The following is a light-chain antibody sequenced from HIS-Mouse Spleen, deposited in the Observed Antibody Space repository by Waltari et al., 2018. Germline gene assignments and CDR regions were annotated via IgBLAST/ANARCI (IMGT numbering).Light chain of an antibody. CDR1: QSISSY. CDR2: AAY. CDR3: QQSYRAVT. Sequence: DIQMTQSPSSLSASVGDRVTITCRASQSISSYLNWYQQKPGKAPKLLIYAAYSLQSGVPSRFSGSGSGTDFTLTISSLQPEDFATYYCQQSYRAVTFGGGTKVEIK. V-gene: IGKV1-39*01. J-gene: IGKJ4*01.